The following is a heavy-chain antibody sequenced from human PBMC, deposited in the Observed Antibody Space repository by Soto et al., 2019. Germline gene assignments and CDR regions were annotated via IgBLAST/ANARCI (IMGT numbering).Heavy chain of an antibody. CDR1: GGSISSGDYY. CDR2: IYYSGST. CDR3: ARVTPLLWFGELLAGWFDP. Sequence: QVQLQESGPGLVKPSQTLSLTCTVSGGSISSGDYYWSWIRQPPGKGLEWIGYIYYSGSTYYNPSLKSRVTISVDTSKNQFSLKLSSVTAADTAVYYCARVTPLLWFGELLAGWFDPWGQGTLVTVSS. D-gene: IGHD3-10*01. J-gene: IGHJ5*02. V-gene: IGHV4-30-4*01.